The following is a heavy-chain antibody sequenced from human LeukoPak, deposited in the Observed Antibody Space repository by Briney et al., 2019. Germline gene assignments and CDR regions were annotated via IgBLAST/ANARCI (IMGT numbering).Heavy chain of an antibody. CDR1: GGSIINNAYY. Sequence: SETLSLTCTVSGGSIINNAYYWAWIRQPPGKGLEWIGSIYYSGSTHYNPSLKSRLTISVDTSKNQFSLNLNSVTAADTAVYYCARNETTGLQRTPYYHSYVDVWGKGTTVSASS. D-gene: IGHD4-11*01. CDR2: IYYSGST. V-gene: IGHV4-39*01. J-gene: IGHJ6*03. CDR3: ARNETTGLQRTPYYHSYVDV.